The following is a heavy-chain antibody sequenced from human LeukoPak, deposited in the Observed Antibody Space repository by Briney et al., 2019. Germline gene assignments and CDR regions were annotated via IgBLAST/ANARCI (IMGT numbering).Heavy chain of an antibody. Sequence: SETLSLTCTVSGGSISSQYWSWIRQPPGEGLEWVGYMHNSGSTNFDPSLKSRVSISLDTSKNQFSLKLNSVTGADTAVYYCARYYFYNSGFEAFDVWGQGRMVTVSS. CDR2: MHNSGST. V-gene: IGHV4-59*11. CDR3: ARYYFYNSGFEAFDV. D-gene: IGHD3-22*01. CDR1: GGSISSQY. J-gene: IGHJ3*01.